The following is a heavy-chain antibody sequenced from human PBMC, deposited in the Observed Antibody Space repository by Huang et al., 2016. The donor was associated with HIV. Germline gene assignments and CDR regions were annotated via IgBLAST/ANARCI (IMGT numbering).Heavy chain of an antibody. CDR1: GGSVSSGDYY. Sequence: QVHLQESGPGLVKPSETLSLTCTVSGGSVSSGDYYWSWVRQPPGKGLAWIAYASHDGSTNYNPSLESRLSMSVDTSRNQFSLKLRSVTAADTAVYYCSRINYAKTTYYLDFDFWGQGTLVTVSS. V-gene: IGHV4-61*08. D-gene: IGHD3-22*01. CDR2: ASHDGST. CDR3: SRINYAKTTYYLDFDF. J-gene: IGHJ4*02.